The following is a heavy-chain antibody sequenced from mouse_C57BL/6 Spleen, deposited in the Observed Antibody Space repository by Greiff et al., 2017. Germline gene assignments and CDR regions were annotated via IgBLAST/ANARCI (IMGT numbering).Heavy chain of an antibody. V-gene: IGHV7-1*01. J-gene: IGHJ4*01. Sequence: EVKLMESGGGLVQSGRSLRLSCATSGFTFSDFYMEWVRQAPGKGLEWIAASRNKANDYTTEYSAPVKGRFIVSRDTSQSSLYLQMNALRAEDTAIYYCARDADDYDNYYAMDYWGQGTSVTVSS. CDR2: SRNKANDYTT. D-gene: IGHD2-4*01. CDR3: ARDADDYDNYYAMDY. CDR1: GFTFSDFY.